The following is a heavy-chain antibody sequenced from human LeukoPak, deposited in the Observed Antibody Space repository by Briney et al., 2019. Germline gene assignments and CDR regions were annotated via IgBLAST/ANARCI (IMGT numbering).Heavy chain of an antibody. CDR1: GLTFSKSW. J-gene: IGHJ1*01. Sequence: GGSLRLSCAASGLTFSKSWMHWVRQAPGKGLVWVSRINNDGSSTTYAVYVKGRFTISRDNAKNMVYLRVDSLRVEDTAIYYCARVYGLGMNEYYQYWGQGTLVTVPS. V-gene: IGHV3-74*01. CDR2: INNDGSST. D-gene: IGHD3-10*01. CDR3: ARVYGLGMNEYYQY.